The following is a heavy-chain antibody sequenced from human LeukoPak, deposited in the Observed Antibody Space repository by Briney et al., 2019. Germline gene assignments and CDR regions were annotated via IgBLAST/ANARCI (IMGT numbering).Heavy chain of an antibody. CDR1: GFTFSSYD. V-gene: IGHV3-48*01. CDR3: ARDRKSGEWDLVP. D-gene: IGHD1-26*01. CDR2: ISGSSSTK. Sequence: GGFLRLSCAASGFTFSSYDMDWVRQAPGKGLGWVSYISGSSSTKYYADSVKGRFFISRDNAKNSLYLQMNSLRAEDTAVYYCARDRKSGEWDLVPWGQGTLVTASS. J-gene: IGHJ4*02.